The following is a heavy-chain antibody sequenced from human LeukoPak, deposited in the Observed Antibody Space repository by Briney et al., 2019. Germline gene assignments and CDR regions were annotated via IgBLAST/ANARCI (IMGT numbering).Heavy chain of an antibody. D-gene: IGHD6-13*01. J-gene: IGHJ4*02. CDR1: GFTFSDYY. Sequence: GSLRLSCAASGFTFSDYYMSWIRQPPGKGLEWIGEINHSGSTNYNPSLKSRVTISVDTSKNQFSLKLSSVTAADTAVYYCARVRFQQQRDFDYWGQGTLVTVSS. CDR2: INHSGST. V-gene: IGHV4-34*01. CDR3: ARVRFQQQRDFDY.